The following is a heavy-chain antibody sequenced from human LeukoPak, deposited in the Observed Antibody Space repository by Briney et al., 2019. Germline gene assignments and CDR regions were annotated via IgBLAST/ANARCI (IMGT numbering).Heavy chain of an antibody. CDR3: ARDGTLSSSPNWFDP. CDR2: INPNDGGT. D-gene: IGHD6-13*01. CDR1: GYTFTGHF. Sequence: ASVKVSCKASGYTFTGHFMHWVRQAPGQGLEWMGWINPNDGGTNFAQRFQGRVTMTRDTSISTAYLELSSLRSDDTAVYYCARDGTLSSSPNWFDPWGQGTLVTVSS. J-gene: IGHJ5*02. V-gene: IGHV1-2*02.